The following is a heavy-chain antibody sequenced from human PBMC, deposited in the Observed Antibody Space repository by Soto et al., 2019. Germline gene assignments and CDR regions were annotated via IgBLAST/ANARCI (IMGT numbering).Heavy chain of an antibody. V-gene: IGHV3-13*01. CDR1: GFTFSSYD. D-gene: IGHD4-17*01. Sequence: EVQLVESGGGLVQPGGSLRLSCAASGFTFSSYDMHWVRQATGKGLEWVSAIGTAGDSYYPGSVKGRFTISRENAKNSLYLQMNSLRAGDTAVYYCARVHGRVTVTTYYYYGMDVWGQGTTVTVSS. CDR2: IGTAGDS. CDR3: ARVHGRVTVTTYYYYGMDV. J-gene: IGHJ6*02.